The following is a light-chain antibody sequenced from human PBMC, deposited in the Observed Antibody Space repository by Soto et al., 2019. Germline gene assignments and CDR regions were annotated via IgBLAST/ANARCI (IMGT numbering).Light chain of an antibody. CDR1: QDIDVW. CDR2: GVS. V-gene: IGKV1D-12*01. J-gene: IGKJ3*01. Sequence: IQMTQSPSYVSASVGDRVTITCRANQDIDVWLAWYQQKPGKAPRLLLYGVSSLENGVPSRFSGSGSGTDFTLTITSLHPEDFATYYCHQAHTFPYTFGPGTKVDMK. CDR3: HQAHTFPYT.